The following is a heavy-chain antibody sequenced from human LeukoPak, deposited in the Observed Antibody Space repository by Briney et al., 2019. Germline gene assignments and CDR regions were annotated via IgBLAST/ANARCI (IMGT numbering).Heavy chain of an antibody. J-gene: IGHJ5*02. Sequence: ASVKVSCXXSGYTFTSYYMHWVRQAPGQGLEWMGIINPSGGSTSYAQKFQGRVTMTRDMSTSTVYMELSSLRSEDTAVYYCARVRAAPGWFDPWGQGTLVTVSS. CDR1: GYTFTSYY. V-gene: IGHV1-46*01. D-gene: IGHD6-6*01. CDR3: ARVRAAPGWFDP. CDR2: INPSGGST.